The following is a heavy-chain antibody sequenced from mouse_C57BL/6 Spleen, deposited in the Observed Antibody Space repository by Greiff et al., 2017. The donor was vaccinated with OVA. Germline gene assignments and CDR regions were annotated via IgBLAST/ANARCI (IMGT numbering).Heavy chain of an antibody. V-gene: IGHV5-6*01. D-gene: IGHD3-2*02. CDR3: ARLPTAQATDY. J-gene: IGHJ2*01. CDR1: GFTFSSYG. Sequence: EVKLVESGGDLVKPGGSLKLSCAASGFTFSSYGMSWVRQTPDKRLEWVATISSGGSYTSYPDSVKGRFTISRDNAKNTLYLQMSSLKSEDTAMYYCARLPTAQATDYWGQGTTLTVSS. CDR2: ISSGGSYT.